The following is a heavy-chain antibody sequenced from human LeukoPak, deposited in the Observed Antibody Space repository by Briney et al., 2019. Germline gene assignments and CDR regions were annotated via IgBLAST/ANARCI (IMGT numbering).Heavy chain of an antibody. CDR3: ARDRMITFGGVIVSD. CDR1: GGSISSYY. J-gene: IGHJ4*02. D-gene: IGHD3-16*02. V-gene: IGHV4-59*06. Sequence: SETLSLTCTVSGGSISSYYWSWIRQHPGKGLEWIGYIYYSGSTYYNPSLKSRVTISVDTSKNQFSLKLSSVTAADTAVYYCARDRMITFGGVIVSDWGQGTLVTVSS. CDR2: IYYSGST.